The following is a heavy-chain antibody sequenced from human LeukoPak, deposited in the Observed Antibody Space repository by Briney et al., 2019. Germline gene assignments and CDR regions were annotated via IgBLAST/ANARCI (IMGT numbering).Heavy chain of an antibody. J-gene: IGHJ3*01. CDR1: GFTFKDYG. V-gene: IGHV3-20*04. Sequence: PGGSLRLSCAASGFTFKDYGMGWVRQVPGEGLEWISAIDGNAGKIGYSDSVTGRFTISRDNAKNSVYLQMDRLRAEDTALYYCVNDAKDFWSGFPNHDAFDVWGQGTMVTVS. D-gene: IGHD3-3*01. CDR2: IDGNAGKI. CDR3: VNDAKDFWSGFPNHDAFDV.